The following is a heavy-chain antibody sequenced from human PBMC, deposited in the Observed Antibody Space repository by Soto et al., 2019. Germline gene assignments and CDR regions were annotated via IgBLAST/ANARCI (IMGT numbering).Heavy chain of an antibody. CDR2: ISYDGSNQ. D-gene: IGHD3-16*01. CDR1: GFSFISYG. Sequence: GGSLRLSCAASGFSFISYGMHWVRQAPGKGLEWVAIISYDGSNQYYGDSVKGRFTISRDNFKNAVYLQMGSLEAEDTAVYYCAKGGLYGDYTDSWGQGTLVTVSS. V-gene: IGHV3-30*18. J-gene: IGHJ4*02. CDR3: AKGGLYGDYTDS.